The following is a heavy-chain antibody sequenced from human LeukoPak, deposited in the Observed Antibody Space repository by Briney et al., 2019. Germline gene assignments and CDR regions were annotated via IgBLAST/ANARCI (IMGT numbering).Heavy chain of an antibody. Sequence: SEPLSLTCTVSGGSISSSSYYWGWIRQPPGKGLEWIGGIYYSASTYYNPSLKSRVTISVDTSKNQFPLKLPSVTAADTAVYFCTRGLAAAYDYNWFDSWGQGTLVTVSS. CDR1: GGSISSSSYY. CDR3: TRGLAAAYDYNWFDS. J-gene: IGHJ5*01. CDR2: IYYSAST. D-gene: IGHD5-12*01. V-gene: IGHV4-39*06.